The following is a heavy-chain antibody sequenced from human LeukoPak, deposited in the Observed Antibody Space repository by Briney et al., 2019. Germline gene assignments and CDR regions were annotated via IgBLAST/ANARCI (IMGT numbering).Heavy chain of an antibody. V-gene: IGHV4-31*03. D-gene: IGHD3-22*01. CDR3: ARDYYDSSGYHFDY. CDR1: GGSISSGGYY. Sequence: SETLSLTCTVSGGSISSGGYYWSWIRQHPGKGLEWIGCIYYSGSTYYNPSLKSRVTISVDTSKNQFSLKLSSVTAADTAVYYCARDYYDSSGYHFDYWGQGTLVTVSS. J-gene: IGHJ4*02. CDR2: IYYSGST.